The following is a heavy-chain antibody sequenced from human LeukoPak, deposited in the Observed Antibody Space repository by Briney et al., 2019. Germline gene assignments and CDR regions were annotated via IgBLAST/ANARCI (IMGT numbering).Heavy chain of an antibody. CDR3: ATLYYDSSGFTGYFDY. J-gene: IGHJ4*02. CDR1: GFTVRRNY. V-gene: IGHV3-66*01. CDR2: IYSGGST. Sequence: GGSLRLSCAASGFTVRRNYMSRVRQAPGKGLEWVSVIYSGGSTYYADSVKGRFTISRDNSKNTLYLQMNSLRAEDTAVYYCATLYYDSSGFTGYFDYWGQGTLVTVSS. D-gene: IGHD3-22*01.